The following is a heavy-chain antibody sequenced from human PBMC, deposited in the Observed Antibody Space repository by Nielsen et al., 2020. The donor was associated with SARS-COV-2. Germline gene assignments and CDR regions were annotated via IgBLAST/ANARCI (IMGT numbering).Heavy chain of an antibody. V-gene: IGHV4-59*12. CDR1: GGSISSYY. J-gene: IGHJ6*02. D-gene: IGHD6-19*01. CDR2: IYYSGST. CDR3: ARLAVAGPRANYYYGMDV. Sequence: SETLSLTCTVSGGSISSYYWSWIRQPPGKGLEWIGYIYYSGSTNYNPSLKSRVTISVDTSKNQFSLKLSSVTAADTAVYYCARLAVAGPRANYYYGMDVWGQGTTVTVSS.